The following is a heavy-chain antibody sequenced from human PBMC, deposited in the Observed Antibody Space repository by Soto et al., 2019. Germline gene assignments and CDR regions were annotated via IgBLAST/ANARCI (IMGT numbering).Heavy chain of an antibody. J-gene: IGHJ5*02. CDR2: ISSSGTAT. CDR3: ARALRATAAWNWFDP. CDR1: GFTFSSYE. D-gene: IGHD6-13*01. Sequence: GGSLRLSCAASGFTFSSYEMNWVRQAPGKRPEWISYISSSGTATDYAASVRGRFTVSRDNTKNSLYLQMNSLRAEDTAFYYCARALRATAAWNWFDPWGQGTLVTVSS. V-gene: IGHV3-48*03.